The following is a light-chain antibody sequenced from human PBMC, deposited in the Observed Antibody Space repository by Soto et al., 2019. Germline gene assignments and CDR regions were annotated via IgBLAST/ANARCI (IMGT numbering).Light chain of an antibody. Sequence: DIQMTQSPSSLSASVGDRVTITCRASQSISNSLNWYQQKPGKAPKLLIYAASSLQSGVPSRFSGSGSGTDFTLTISSLQPEDFATYYCQQSYSTPITFGQWTRLEIK. V-gene: IGKV1-39*01. CDR2: AAS. CDR1: QSISNS. CDR3: QQSYSTPIT. J-gene: IGKJ5*01.